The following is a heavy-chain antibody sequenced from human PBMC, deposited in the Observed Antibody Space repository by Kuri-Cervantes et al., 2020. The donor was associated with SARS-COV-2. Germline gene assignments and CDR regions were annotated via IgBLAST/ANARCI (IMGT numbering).Heavy chain of an antibody. CDR1: GFTFSSYG. V-gene: IGHV3-30*02. CDR2: IRYDGSNK. D-gene: IGHD3-3*02. CDR3: AKDAGSGHFWSGYSGGNWFDS. J-gene: IGHJ5*01. Sequence: GESLKISCAASGFTFSSYGMHWVRQAPGKGLEWVAFIRYDGSNKYYADSVKGRFTISRDNSKNTLYLQMNSLRAEDTAVYYCAKDAGSGHFWSGYSGGNWFDSWGQGTLVTVSS.